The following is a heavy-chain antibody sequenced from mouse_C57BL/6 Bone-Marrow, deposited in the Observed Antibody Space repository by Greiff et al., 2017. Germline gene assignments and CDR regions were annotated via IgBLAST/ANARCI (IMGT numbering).Heavy chain of an antibody. V-gene: IGHV1-81*01. D-gene: IGHD2-4*01. CDR3: ARWEGYDYDGYFDY. Sequence: VKLVESGAELARPGASVKLSCKASGYTFTSYGISWVKQRTGQGLEWIGEIYPRSGNTYYNEKFKGKATLTADKSSSTAYMELRSLTSEDSAVYFCARWEGYDYDGYFDYWGQGTTLTVSS. J-gene: IGHJ2*01. CDR2: IYPRSGNT. CDR1: GYTFTSYG.